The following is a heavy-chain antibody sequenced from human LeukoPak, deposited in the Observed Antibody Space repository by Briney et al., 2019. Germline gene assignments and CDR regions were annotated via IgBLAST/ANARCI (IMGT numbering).Heavy chain of an antibody. V-gene: IGHV5-51*01. D-gene: IGHD3-22*01. Sequence: GESLQISCKGSGSRFTSYWIGWVRQMPGKGLEWMGIIYPGDSDTRYSPSFQGQVTISADKSISTAYLQWSSLKASDTAMYYCARHGYYDSSDDYHSWGQGTLVTVSS. CDR2: IYPGDSDT. J-gene: IGHJ4*02. CDR3: ARHGYYDSSDDYHS. CDR1: GSRFTSYW.